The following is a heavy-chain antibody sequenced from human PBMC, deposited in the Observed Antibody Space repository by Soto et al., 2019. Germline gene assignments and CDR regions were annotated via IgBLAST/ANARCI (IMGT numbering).Heavy chain of an antibody. CDR3: ARARYDSSGYYYFDY. CDR1: GGSISGYY. D-gene: IGHD3-22*01. Sequence: QVQLQQSGPGLVKPSETLSLTCTVSGGSISGYYWSWIRRPPGKGLEWIGCIYYSGSSNYNPSLKSRVTIPLDTSKNQFSLRLRSVTAADTAVYYCARARYDSSGYYYFDYWGQGTLVTVSS. J-gene: IGHJ4*02. CDR2: IYYSGSS. V-gene: IGHV4-59*01.